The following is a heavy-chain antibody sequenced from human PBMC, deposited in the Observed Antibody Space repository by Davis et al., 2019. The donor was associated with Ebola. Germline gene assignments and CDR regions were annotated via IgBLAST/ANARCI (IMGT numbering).Heavy chain of an antibody. J-gene: IGHJ6*04. CDR3: ARGRPSTVTTDYYAMDV. CDR1: GGFISSGDYY. CDR2: IYYSGNA. Sequence: SETLSLTCTVSGGFISSGDYYWSWIRQPPGKGLEWIGYIYYSGNAYYSPSLKSRVTISLDTSKNQFSLKLTSVTAADTAVYFCARGRPSTVTTDYYAMDVWGKGTTVTVSS. V-gene: IGHV4-30-4*01. D-gene: IGHD4-17*01.